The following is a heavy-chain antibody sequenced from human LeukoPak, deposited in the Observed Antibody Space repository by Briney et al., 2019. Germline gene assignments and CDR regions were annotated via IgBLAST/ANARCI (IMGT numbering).Heavy chain of an antibody. CDR3: AKDPSGVYDSSGYYYGRWAFDI. V-gene: IGHV3-30*18. CDR1: GFTFSSYG. J-gene: IGHJ3*02. CDR2: ISYDGSNK. Sequence: PGRSLRLSCAASGFTFSSYGMHWVRQAPGKGPEWVAVISYDGSNKYYADSVKGRFTISRDNSKNTLYLQMNSLRAEDTAVYYCAKDPSGVYDSSGYYYGRWAFDIWGQGTMVTVSS. D-gene: IGHD3-22*01.